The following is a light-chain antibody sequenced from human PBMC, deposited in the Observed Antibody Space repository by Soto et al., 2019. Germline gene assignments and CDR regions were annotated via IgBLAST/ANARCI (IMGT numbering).Light chain of an antibody. CDR2: DVS. Sequence: EIQLTQSPSTLSASVGDRVTITCRASQNINTWLAWYQQKPGKAPKLLIYDVSHLQSGVPSRFSGSGSGTEFTLTISSLRPDDFGTYYCQQYGSYWWSFGQGTKVEI. V-gene: IGKV1-5*01. J-gene: IGKJ1*01. CDR1: QNINTW. CDR3: QQYGSYWWS.